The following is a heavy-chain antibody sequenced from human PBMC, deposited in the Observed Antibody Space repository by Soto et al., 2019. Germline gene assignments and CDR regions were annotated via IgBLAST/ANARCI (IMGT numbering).Heavy chain of an antibody. CDR3: AKVAVTWGQAPLDY. V-gene: IGHV3-9*01. CDR2: ISWNSGSI. Sequence: DVQLVESGGGLVQPGRSLRLSCAASGFTFDDYAMHWVRQAPGKGLEWVSGISWNSGSIGYADSVKGRFTISRDNAKNSLYLQMNSLRAEDTALYYCAKVAVTWGQAPLDYWGQGTLVTVSS. CDR1: GFTFDDYA. J-gene: IGHJ4*02. D-gene: IGHD6-19*01.